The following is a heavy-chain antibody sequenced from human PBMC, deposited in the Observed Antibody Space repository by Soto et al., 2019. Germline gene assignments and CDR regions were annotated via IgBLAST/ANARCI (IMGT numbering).Heavy chain of an antibody. D-gene: IGHD6-13*01. V-gene: IGHV3-53*04. Sequence: EVQLVESGGGLVQPGGSLRLSCAASGFTVSSNYMSWVRQAPGKGLEWVSVIYSGGSTYYADSVKGRFTISRHNSKTTLYLQMNSLRAEDTAVYYCARGYSSSWRHFDYWGQGTLVTVSS. CDR3: ARGYSSSWRHFDY. CDR2: IYSGGST. CDR1: GFTVSSNY. J-gene: IGHJ4*02.